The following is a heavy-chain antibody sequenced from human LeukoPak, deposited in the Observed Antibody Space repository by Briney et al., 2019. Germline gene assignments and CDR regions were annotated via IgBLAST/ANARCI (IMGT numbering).Heavy chain of an antibody. D-gene: IGHD3-10*01. J-gene: IGHJ4*02. V-gene: IGHV3-20*04. Sequence: GGSLRLSCAASGFTFDDYGMSWVRQAPGKGLEWVSGINWNGGSTGYADSVKGRFTISRDNSKNTLYLQMNSLRVEDTAVYYCAGSWFYRDYFEYWGQGTLVTVSS. CDR3: AGSWFYRDYFEY. CDR1: GFTFDDYG. CDR2: INWNGGST.